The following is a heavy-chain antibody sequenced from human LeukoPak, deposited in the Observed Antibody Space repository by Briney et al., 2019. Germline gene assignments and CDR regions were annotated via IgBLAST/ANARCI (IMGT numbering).Heavy chain of an antibody. D-gene: IGHD2-21*02. J-gene: IGHJ4*02. CDR2: ISSSSSYT. CDR1: GFTFSSYA. CDR3: ARDRFCGGDCSYFDY. Sequence: GGSLRLSCAASGFTFSSYAMSWVRQAPGKGLEWVSYISSSSSYTNYADSVKGRFTISRDNAKNSLYLQMNSLRAEDTAVYYCARDRFCGGDCSYFDYWGQGTLVTVSS. V-gene: IGHV3-11*05.